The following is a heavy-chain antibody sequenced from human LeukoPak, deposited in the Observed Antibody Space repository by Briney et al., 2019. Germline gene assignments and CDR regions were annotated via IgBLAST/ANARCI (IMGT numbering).Heavy chain of an antibody. V-gene: IGHV1-46*01. Sequence: ASVKVSCKASGYTFTSYYMHWVRQAPGQGLEWMGIINPSGGSTSYAQKFQGRVTMTRDMSTSTAYMELRSLRSDDTAVYYCARARGSYPAYYYYYMDVWGKGTTVTISS. D-gene: IGHD1-26*01. J-gene: IGHJ6*03. CDR3: ARARGSYPAYYYYYMDV. CDR2: INPSGGST. CDR1: GYTFTSYY.